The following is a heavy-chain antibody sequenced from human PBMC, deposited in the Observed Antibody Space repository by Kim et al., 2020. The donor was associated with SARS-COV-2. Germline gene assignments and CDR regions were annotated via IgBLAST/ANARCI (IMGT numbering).Heavy chain of an antibody. V-gene: IGHV4-4*02. D-gene: IGHD2-8*02. J-gene: IGHJ3*02. CDR3: ATTNSSPRVVYALDI. Sequence: SETLSLTCAVSGGSISSSNWWSWVRQPPGKGLEWIGEIYHSGSTYYNPSLKSRVTISVDKSKNQFSLKLSTVTAADTAVYYCATTNSSPRVVYALDIWGQGTMVTVSA. CDR1: GGSISSSNW. CDR2: IYHSGST.